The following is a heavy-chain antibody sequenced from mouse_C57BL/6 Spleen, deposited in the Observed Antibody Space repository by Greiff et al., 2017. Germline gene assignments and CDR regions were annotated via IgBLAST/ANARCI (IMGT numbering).Heavy chain of an antibody. D-gene: IGHD2-5*01. CDR1: GFTFSDYY. Sequence: EVKLVESGGGLVQPGGSLKLSCAASGFTFSDYYMYWVRQTPEKRLEWVAYISNGGGSTYYPDTVKGRFTISRDNAKNTLYLQMSRLKSEDTAMYYCARHEESNYENAMDYWGQGTSVTVSS. V-gene: IGHV5-12*01. J-gene: IGHJ4*01. CDR3: ARHEESNYENAMDY. CDR2: ISNGGGST.